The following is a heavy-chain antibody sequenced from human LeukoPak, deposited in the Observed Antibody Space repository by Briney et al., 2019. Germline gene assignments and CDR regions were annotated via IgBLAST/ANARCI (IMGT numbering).Heavy chain of an antibody. CDR3: AKGEQWLVHSYFDL. D-gene: IGHD6-19*01. CDR2: ISYDGSNK. Sequence: PGRSLRLSCAASGFTFSSYGMLWVRQAPGKGLEWVAVISYDGSNKYYADSVKGRFTISRDNSKNTLYLQMNSLRAEDTAVYYCAKGEQWLVHSYFDLWGRGTLVTVSS. CDR1: GFTFSSYG. V-gene: IGHV3-30*18. J-gene: IGHJ2*01.